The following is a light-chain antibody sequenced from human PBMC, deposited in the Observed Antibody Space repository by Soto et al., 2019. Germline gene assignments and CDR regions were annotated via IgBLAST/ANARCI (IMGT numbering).Light chain of an antibody. CDR1: QSINNNY. CDR2: GSS. J-gene: IGKJ2*02. Sequence: EVVLTQSPGTLSLSPGERATLSCRGSQSINNNYLAWYQQRPGQAPRLLIYGSSDRATGIPDRFSGSGSGTDFTLTISRLEPEDFAVYYCHQYGSSPPCTFGQGNKLEI. V-gene: IGKV3-20*01. CDR3: HQYGSSPPCT.